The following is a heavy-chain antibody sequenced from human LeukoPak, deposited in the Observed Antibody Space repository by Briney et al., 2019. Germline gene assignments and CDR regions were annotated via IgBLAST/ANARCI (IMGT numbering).Heavy chain of an antibody. Sequence: GGSLRLSPAAPGFTFSSYGMHWVRQAPGKRLGWVAFIRYDGSNKYYADSVKGRFTTSRDNSKNTLYLQMNSMRADDTAVYYWARVHPDMVVVVAGTPQSCWFDPWGQGTLVTVSS. CDR3: ARVHPDMVVVVAGTPQSCWFDP. CDR1: GFTFSSYG. CDR2: IRYDGSNK. J-gene: IGHJ5*02. D-gene: IGHD2-15*01. V-gene: IGHV3-30*02.